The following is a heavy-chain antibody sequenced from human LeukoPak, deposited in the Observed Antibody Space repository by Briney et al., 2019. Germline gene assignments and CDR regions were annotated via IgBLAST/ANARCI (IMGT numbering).Heavy chain of an antibody. CDR1: GYTFTSYA. J-gene: IGHJ4*02. CDR2: INTNTGNP. D-gene: IGHD2-2*01. V-gene: IGHV7-4-1*02. CDR3: ARAPRGDCSSTSCYGDY. Sequence: ASVKVSCKASGYTFTSYAMNWVRQAPGQGLEWMGWINTNTGNPTYAQGFTGRFVFSLDTSVSTAYLQISSLKAEDTAVYYCARAPRGDCSSTSCYGDYWGQGTLVTVSS.